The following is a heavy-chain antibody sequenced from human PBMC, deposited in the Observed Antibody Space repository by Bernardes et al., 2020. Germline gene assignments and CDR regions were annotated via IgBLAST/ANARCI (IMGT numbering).Heavy chain of an antibody. CDR3: ARGRRGIVATITNWYFDL. CDR2: IIPIFGTA. Sequence: SVKVSCKASGGTFSSYAISWVRQAPGQGLEWMGGIIPIFGTANYAQKFQGRVTITADESTSTAYMELSSLRSEDTAVYYCARGRRGIVATITNWYFDLWGRGTLVTVSS. J-gene: IGHJ2*01. D-gene: IGHD5-12*01. V-gene: IGHV1-69*13. CDR1: GGTFSSYA.